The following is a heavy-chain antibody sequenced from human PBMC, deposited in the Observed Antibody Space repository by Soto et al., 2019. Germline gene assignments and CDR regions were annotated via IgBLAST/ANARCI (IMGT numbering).Heavy chain of an antibody. D-gene: IGHD5-18*01. CDR2: IYSGGSA. V-gene: IGHV3-66*04. CDR1: GFHISSNY. CDR3: ARHGYSYGGGYFDY. J-gene: IGHJ4*02. Sequence: GGSMRVSCTAAGFHISSNYRSWVRKTPGKGLEWVSVIYSGGSAYYADSVKGRFTISRDNSKNTLYLQMNSLRAEDTAVYYCARHGYSYGGGYFDYWGQGTLVTVSS.